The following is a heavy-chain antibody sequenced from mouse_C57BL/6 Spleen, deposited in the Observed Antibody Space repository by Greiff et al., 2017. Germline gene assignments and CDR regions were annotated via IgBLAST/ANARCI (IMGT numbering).Heavy chain of an antibody. J-gene: IGHJ4*01. D-gene: IGHD4-1*01. CDR3: ASRGDWEYYYAMDY. Sequence: QVQLQQSGPELVKPRASVKISCKASGYAFSSYWMNWVKQRPGKGLEWIGKIYPGDGATNYNGKFKGKATLNADKSSSTAYMQLSRLTSEYSAVYFCASRGDWEYYYAMDYWGQGTSVTVSA. V-gene: IGHV1-80*01. CDR2: IYPGDGAT. CDR1: GYAFSSYW.